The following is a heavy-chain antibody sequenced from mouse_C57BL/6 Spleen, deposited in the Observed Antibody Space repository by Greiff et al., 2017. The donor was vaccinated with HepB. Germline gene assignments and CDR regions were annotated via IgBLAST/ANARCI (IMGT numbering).Heavy chain of an antibody. J-gene: IGHJ3*01. CDR2: IYPSDSET. Sequence: QVQLQQPGAELVRPGSSVKLSCKASGYTFTSYWMDWVKQRPGQGLEWIGNIYPSDSETHYNQKFKDKATVTEDKSSTTAYMQLSSLTSEDSAVYYCSAGVPRAYWGQGTLVTVSA. CDR1: GYTFTSYW. D-gene: IGHD4-1*01. V-gene: IGHV1-61*01. CDR3: SAGVPRAY.